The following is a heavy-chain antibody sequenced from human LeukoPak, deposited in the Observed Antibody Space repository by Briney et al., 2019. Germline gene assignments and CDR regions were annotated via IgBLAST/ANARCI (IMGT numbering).Heavy chain of an antibody. J-gene: IGHJ3*02. CDR2: ISGSGDIT. CDR1: GFTFSSYA. Sequence: PGRSLRLSCAASGFTFSSYAMSWVRQAPGKGLEWVSAISGSGDITYLADSVKGRFTISRDNSKNTLYLQMNSLRTEDTAVYYCAKGRSCTNGICYSWFPEIWGRGTMVTVSS. CDR3: AKGRSCTNGICYSWFPEI. V-gene: IGHV3-23*01. D-gene: IGHD2-8*01.